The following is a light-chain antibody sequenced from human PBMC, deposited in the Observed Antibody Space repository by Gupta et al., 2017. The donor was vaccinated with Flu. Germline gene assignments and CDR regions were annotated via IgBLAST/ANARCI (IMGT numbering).Light chain of an antibody. J-gene: IGLJ3*02. CDR3: NAWDSSEIHWV. V-gene: IGLV3-21*02. CDR2: EDT. CDR1: NIGSKM. Sequence: SFVLTLPPSVSVAPGQTARITCGGENIGSKMVHWYQQKPGPATVLVVYEDTHRPSGIPERFSGSNSGKTATLSISSVEAGDEADYYGNAWDSSEIHWVFAGGTKLTVL.